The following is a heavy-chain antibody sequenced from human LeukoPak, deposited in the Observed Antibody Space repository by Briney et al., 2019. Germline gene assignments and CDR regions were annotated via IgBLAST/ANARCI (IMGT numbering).Heavy chain of an antibody. V-gene: IGHV3-30-3*01. J-gene: IGHJ6*02. CDR1: GFSFSNYV. CDR2: TSYDGGNK. Sequence: GGSLRLSCAASGFSFSNYVMHWVRQAPGKGLEWVAVTSYDGGNKDYADSVKGRFTISRDNSKNTLDLQMNSLRAEDTAVYYCAREGVVVVPAAAPVHYYYGMDVWGQGTTVTVSS. CDR3: AREGVVVVPAAAPVHYYYGMDV. D-gene: IGHD2-2*01.